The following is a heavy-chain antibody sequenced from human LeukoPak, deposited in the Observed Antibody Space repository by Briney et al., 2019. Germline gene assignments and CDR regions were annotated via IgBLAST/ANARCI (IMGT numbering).Heavy chain of an antibody. CDR2: LYLDDDK. CDR3: ARAGASGSGSPFDY. Sequence: SGPTLVKPTQTLTLTCTFFGFSLSTSGVGVGWIRQPQGKALEWLTLLYLDDDKRYSPSLKSRLTITKDTSKNQVVLTVTNMDPVDTATYYCARAGASGSGSPFDYWGQGTLVTVSS. D-gene: IGHD3-10*01. J-gene: IGHJ4*02. V-gene: IGHV2-5*02. CDR1: GFSLSTSGVG.